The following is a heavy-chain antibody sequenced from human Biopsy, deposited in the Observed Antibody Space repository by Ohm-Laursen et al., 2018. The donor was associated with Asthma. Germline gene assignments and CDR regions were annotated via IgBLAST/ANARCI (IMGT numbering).Heavy chain of an antibody. CDR2: IYYSGST. V-gene: IGHV4-39*01. Sequence: SDTLSLTCAVSGGSISSSSYYWGWIRQPPGKGLEWIGSIYYSGSTYYNPSLKSRFTIFVDTSKNQFFLKLSSVTAADMAVYYCARRITIFGVVAYFDYWGQGTLVTVSS. J-gene: IGHJ4*02. CDR1: GGSISSSSYY. D-gene: IGHD3-3*01. CDR3: ARRITIFGVVAYFDY.